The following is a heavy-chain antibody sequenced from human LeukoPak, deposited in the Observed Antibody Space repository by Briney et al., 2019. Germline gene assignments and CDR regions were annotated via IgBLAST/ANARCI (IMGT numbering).Heavy chain of an antibody. D-gene: IGHD3-22*01. J-gene: IGHJ4*02. Sequence: SETLSLTCTVSGASISSILYYWGWIHQPPGKGLEWIGTIYYSGSTYYNPSLQSRVTISVDTSKNQFSLKLSSVTAADTAVYYCARLGGTYYYDSSGYYYPDYWGQGTLVTVSS. CDR3: ARLGGTYYYDSSGYYYPDY. CDR2: IYYSGST. V-gene: IGHV4-39*01. CDR1: GASISSILYY.